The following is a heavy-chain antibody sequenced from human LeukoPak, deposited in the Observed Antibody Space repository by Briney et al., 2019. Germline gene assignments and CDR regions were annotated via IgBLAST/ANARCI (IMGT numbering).Heavy chain of an antibody. CDR2: ISGSGGST. CDR3: AKVGPYDYVWGSYHSDAFDI. V-gene: IGHV3-23*01. J-gene: IGHJ3*02. D-gene: IGHD3-16*02. Sequence: PGGSLRLSCAASGFTFSSYGMSWVRQAPGKGLEWVSAISGSGGSTYYADSVKGRFTISRDNSKNTLYLQMNSLRAEDTAVYYCAKVGPYDYVWGSYHSDAFDIWGQGTMVTVSS. CDR1: GFTFSSYG.